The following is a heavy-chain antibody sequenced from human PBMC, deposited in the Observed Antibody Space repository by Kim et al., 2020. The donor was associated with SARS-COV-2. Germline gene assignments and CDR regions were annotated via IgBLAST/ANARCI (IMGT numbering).Heavy chain of an antibody. D-gene: IGHD1-26*01. Sequence: SETLFLTCSVSGVSISTNYHYWGWVRQPPGKGLEWIGSVYNSGTTYYNPSLKSRVTISGDTSKNQFSLNMRSVTAADPAVYYCACNVGSTPDYYFDYWGRGALVTVPS. J-gene: IGHJ4*02. V-gene: IGHV4-39*07. CDR1: GVSISTNYHY. CDR2: VYNSGTT. CDR3: ACNVGSTPDYYFDY.